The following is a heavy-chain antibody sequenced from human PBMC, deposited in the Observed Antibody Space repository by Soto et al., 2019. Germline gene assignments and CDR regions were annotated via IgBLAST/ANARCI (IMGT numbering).Heavy chain of an antibody. V-gene: IGHV4-61*05. CDR2: IYYSGST. J-gene: IGHJ4*02. D-gene: IGHD1-26*01. Sequence: QLQLQESGPGLVKPSETLSLTCTVSGGSISSSSYYWSWIRQPPGKGLEWIGYIYYSGSTNYNPSLKSRVTISVDTSKNQFSLKLSSVTAADTAVYYCARHVSELSTRFDYWGQGTLVTVSS. CDR1: GGSISSSSYY. CDR3: ARHVSELSTRFDY.